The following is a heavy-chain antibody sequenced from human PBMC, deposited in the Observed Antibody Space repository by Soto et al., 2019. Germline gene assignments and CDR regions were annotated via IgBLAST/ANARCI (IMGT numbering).Heavy chain of an antibody. J-gene: IGHJ5*02. CDR2: IYHSGST. V-gene: IGHV4-4*02. CDR1: GGSISSSNW. D-gene: IGHD4-4*01. Sequence: QVQLQESGPGLVKPSGTLSLTCAVSGGSISSSNWWSWVRQPPGKGLEWIGEIYHSGSTNYNPSLKSRGNISVDKSKNQFSLKLSSVTAADTAVYYCARDLGTTLTTSSPGFDPWGQGTLVTVSS. CDR3: ARDLGTTLTTSSPGFDP.